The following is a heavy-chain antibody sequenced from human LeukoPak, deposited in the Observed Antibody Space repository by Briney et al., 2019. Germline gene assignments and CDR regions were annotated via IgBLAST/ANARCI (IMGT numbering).Heavy chain of an antibody. Sequence: GGSLRLSCAASGFTFTTYAMSWVRQAPGKGLEWVSGIIGSGGITYHADSVKGRFTISRDNSKNTPFLQMNSLRAEDRALYYCAKDARRTSGWYFFDYWGQGTLVTVSS. D-gene: IGHD6-19*01. J-gene: IGHJ4*02. CDR3: AKDARRTSGWYFFDY. V-gene: IGHV3-23*01. CDR2: IIGSGGIT. CDR1: GFTFTTYA.